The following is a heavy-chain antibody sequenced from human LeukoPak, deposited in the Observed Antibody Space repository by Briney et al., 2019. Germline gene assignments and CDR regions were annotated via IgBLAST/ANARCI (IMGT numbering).Heavy chain of an antibody. J-gene: IGHJ4*02. CDR1: GFTFSSYW. CDR2: INSDGSST. D-gene: IGHD1-14*01. CDR3: ARGGIGGYFDY. V-gene: IGHV3-74*01. Sequence: GGSLRLSCAASGFTFSSYWMHWVRQAPGKGLVWVSRINSDGSSTSYADSVKGRFTISRDNAKNTLYLQMNSLRAGDTAVYYCARGGIGGYFDYWGQGTLVTVSS.